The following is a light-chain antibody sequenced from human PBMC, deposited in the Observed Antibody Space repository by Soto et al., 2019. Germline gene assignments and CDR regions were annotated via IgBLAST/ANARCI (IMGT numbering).Light chain of an antibody. V-gene: IGKV1-33*01. CDR2: DTS. Sequence: DIQMTQSPSSLSASVGDRVTITYQASQDISHYLNWYQQKPGKAPKLLIYDTSNLETGVPSKFSGSGSGTDFIFTISSLQPEDIATYYCQQFNNLPWTFGQGTKVEIE. J-gene: IGKJ1*01. CDR3: QQFNNLPWT. CDR1: QDISHY.